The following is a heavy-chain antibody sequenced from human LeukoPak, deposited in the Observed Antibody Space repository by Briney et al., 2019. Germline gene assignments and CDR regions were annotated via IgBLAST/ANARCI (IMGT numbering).Heavy chain of an antibody. CDR1: GFAFSDYW. V-gene: IGHV3-7*01. J-gene: IGHJ4*02. CDR2: INREGNEK. Sequence: GGSLRLSCATFGFAFSDYWMTWVRQVPGKGLEWVDNINREGNEKYYVDSVKGRFTISRDNAKNSVDLQMDSLRVEDTAVYYCARVGTWELQRVFDFWGQGTLVTVSS. D-gene: IGHD1-26*01. CDR3: ARVGTWELQRVFDF.